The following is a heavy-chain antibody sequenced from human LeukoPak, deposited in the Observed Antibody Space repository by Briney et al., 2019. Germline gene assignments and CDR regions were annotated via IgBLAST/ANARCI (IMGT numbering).Heavy chain of an antibody. V-gene: IGHV1-69*13. Sequence: SVKVSCKASGGTFSSYAISWVRQAPGQGLEWMGGIIPIFGTANYAQKFQGRVTITADESTSTAYVELSSLRSEDTAVYYCARGRRDGYYFDYWGQGTLVTVSS. CDR2: IIPIFGTA. D-gene: IGHD5-24*01. J-gene: IGHJ4*02. CDR1: GGTFSSYA. CDR3: ARGRRDGYYFDY.